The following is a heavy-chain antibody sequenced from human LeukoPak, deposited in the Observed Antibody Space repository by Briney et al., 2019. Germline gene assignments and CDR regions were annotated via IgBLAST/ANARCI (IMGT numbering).Heavy chain of an antibody. CDR3: ATLTRGIAAAGDY. J-gene: IGHJ4*02. Sequence: GGSLRLSCAASGFTFDDYAMHWVRQAPGKGLEWVSGVRWNSETKAYADSVKGRFTISRDNAKNSLYLQMNSLRAEDTAVYYCATLTRGIAAAGDYWGQGTLVTVSS. V-gene: IGHV3-9*01. D-gene: IGHD6-13*01. CDR1: GFTFDDYA. CDR2: VRWNSETK.